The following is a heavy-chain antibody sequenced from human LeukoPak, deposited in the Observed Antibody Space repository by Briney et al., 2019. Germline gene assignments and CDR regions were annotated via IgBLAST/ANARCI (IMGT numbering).Heavy chain of an antibody. CDR3: ARCKIGSHFDY. CDR2: IYIGGST. D-gene: IGHD1-26*01. Sequence: GGSLRPSCAASALTVTNTYMSWVRQAPGMGLEWVSVIYIGGSTYYADSVKGRFTISRDSSENTVYLQMTSLRVEDTAVYYCARCKIGSHFDYWGQGTLVTVSS. V-gene: IGHV3-53*01. CDR1: ALTVTNTY. J-gene: IGHJ4*02.